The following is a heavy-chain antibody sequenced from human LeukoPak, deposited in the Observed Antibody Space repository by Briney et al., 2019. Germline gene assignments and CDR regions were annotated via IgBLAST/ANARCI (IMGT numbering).Heavy chain of an antibody. CDR1: RFTFSRYG. J-gene: IGHJ4*02. CDR2: IWYDGSNK. V-gene: IGHV3-33*06. Sequence: GGSLRLSCAASRFTFSRYGMHWVRQAPGKGLEWVAVIWYDGSNKYYADSVKGRFTISRDNSKNTLYLQMNSLRAEDTAVYYCAKPVSVDTAMVPCDYWGQGTLVTVSS. D-gene: IGHD5-18*01. CDR3: AKPVSVDTAMVPCDY.